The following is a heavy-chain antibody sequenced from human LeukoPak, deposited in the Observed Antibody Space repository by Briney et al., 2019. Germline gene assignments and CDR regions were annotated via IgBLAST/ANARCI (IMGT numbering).Heavy chain of an antibody. J-gene: IGHJ6*02. CDR3: ATRGVLRFLEWLSPPYYYYGMDV. CDR1: GYTLTELS. Sequence: ASVKVSCKVSGYTLTELSMHWVRQAPGKGLEWMGGFDPEDGETIYAQKFQGRVTMTEDTSTDTAYMKLSSLRSEDTAVYYCATRGVLRFLEWLSPPYYYYGMDVWGQGTTVTVSS. CDR2: FDPEDGET. D-gene: IGHD3-3*01. V-gene: IGHV1-24*01.